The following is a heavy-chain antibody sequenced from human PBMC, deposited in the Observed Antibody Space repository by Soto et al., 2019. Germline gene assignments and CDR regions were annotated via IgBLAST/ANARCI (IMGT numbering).Heavy chain of an antibody. CDR3: ARVITVTPVGYYGMDV. CDR1: GGTFSNYA. D-gene: IGHD4-4*01. Sequence: QVQLVQSGAEVKKPGSSVKVSCKASGGTFSNYAISWVRQAPGQGLEWMGGITPIFGTTTYAQRLQGRVTITADESSTTAHRELSSLRSEDTAVYYCARVITVTPVGYYGMDVWGQGTTVTVSS. CDR2: ITPIFGTT. J-gene: IGHJ6*02. V-gene: IGHV1-69*01.